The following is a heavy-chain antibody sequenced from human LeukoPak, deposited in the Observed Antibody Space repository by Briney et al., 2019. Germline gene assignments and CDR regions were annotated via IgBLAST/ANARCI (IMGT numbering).Heavy chain of an antibody. CDR3: AKRGVVIRVILVGFHKEAYYFDS. D-gene: IGHD3-22*01. CDR2: ISDSGGRT. J-gene: IGHJ4*02. V-gene: IGHV3-23*01. Sequence: GGSLRLSCAVSGITLSNYGMSWVRQAPGKGLEWVAGISDSGGRTNYADSVKGRFTISRDNPKNTLYLQMNSLRTEDTAVYFCAKRGVVIRVILVGFHKEAYYFDSWGQGALVTDSS. CDR1: GITLSNYG.